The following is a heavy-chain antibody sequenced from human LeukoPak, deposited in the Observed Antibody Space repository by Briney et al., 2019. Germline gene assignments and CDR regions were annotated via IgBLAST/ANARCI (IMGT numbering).Heavy chain of an antibody. J-gene: IGHJ4*02. CDR2: ISGSGGST. CDR1: GFTFSSYA. Sequence: GGSLRLSCAASGFTFSSYAMSWVRQAPGKGLEWVSAISGSGGSTYYADSVKGRFTISRDNSKNTLYLQMNSLRAEDTAVYYCAKVNYDYVWGSLSTKSSGYYFDYWGQGTLVTVSS. CDR3: AKVNYDYVWGSLSTKSSGYYFDY. V-gene: IGHV3-23*01. D-gene: IGHD3-16*01.